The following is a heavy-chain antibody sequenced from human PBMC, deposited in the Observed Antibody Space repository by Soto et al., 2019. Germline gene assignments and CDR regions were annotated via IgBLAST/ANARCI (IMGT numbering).Heavy chain of an antibody. CDR3: ARDKITGLFDY. CDR2: INHSGST. Sequence: QVQLQQWGAGLLKPSETLSLTCAVYGGSFSGYYWTWIRQPPGTGLEWIGEINHSGSTNYNPSLKLRXTXSVXTSKNQFSLKLTSVTAADTAVYYWARDKITGLFDYWGQGTLVTVSS. J-gene: IGHJ4*02. D-gene: IGHD2-8*02. V-gene: IGHV4-34*01. CDR1: GGSFSGYY.